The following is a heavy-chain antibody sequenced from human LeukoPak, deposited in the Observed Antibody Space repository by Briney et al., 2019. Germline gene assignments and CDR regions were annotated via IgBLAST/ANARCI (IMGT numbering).Heavy chain of an antibody. CDR1: GGTFSSYA. Sequence: AASVKVSCKASGGTFSSYAISWVRQAPGQGLEWMGGIIPIFGTANYAQKFQGRVTTTPDESTSTAYMELSSLRSEDTAVYYCARAARTYSSSWYGQGDWFDPWGQGTLVTVSS. CDR2: IIPIFGTA. D-gene: IGHD6-13*01. V-gene: IGHV1-69*13. J-gene: IGHJ5*02. CDR3: ARAARTYSSSWYGQGDWFDP.